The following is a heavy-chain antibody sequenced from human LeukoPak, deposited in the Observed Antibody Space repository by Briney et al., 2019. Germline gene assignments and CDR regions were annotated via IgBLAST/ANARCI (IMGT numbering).Heavy chain of an antibody. J-gene: IGHJ4*02. CDR1: GFTFSSYW. Sequence: GGSLRLSCAASGFTFSSYWMSWVRQAPGKGLEWVANIKQDGSEKYYVDSVKGRFTISRDNAKNSLYLQMNSLRAEDTAVYYCARDKIVGATNFDYGGQGTLVTVSS. CDR3: ARDKIVGATNFDY. V-gene: IGHV3-7*01. D-gene: IGHD1-26*01. CDR2: IKQDGSEK.